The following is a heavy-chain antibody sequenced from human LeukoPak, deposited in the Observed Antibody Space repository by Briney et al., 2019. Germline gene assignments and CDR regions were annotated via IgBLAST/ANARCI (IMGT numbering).Heavy chain of an antibody. Sequence: SETLSLTCAVYGGSFSGYYWSWIRQPPGKGLEWIGEINHSGSTNYNPSPKSRVTISVDTSKNQFSLKLSSVTAADTAVYYCAVGRYNYGYIFDYWGQGTLVTVSS. CDR3: AVGRYNYGYIFDY. J-gene: IGHJ4*02. D-gene: IGHD5-18*01. CDR2: INHSGST. CDR1: GGSFSGYY. V-gene: IGHV4-34*01.